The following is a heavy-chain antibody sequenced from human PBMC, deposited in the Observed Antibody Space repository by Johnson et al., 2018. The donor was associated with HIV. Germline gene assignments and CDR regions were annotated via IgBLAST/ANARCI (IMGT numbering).Heavy chain of an antibody. D-gene: IGHD2-15*01. V-gene: IGHV3-7*03. CDR3: ARKVVVVAAAAGDAFDI. CDR1: GFTFSSYW. Sequence: VESGGGLVQPGGSLRLSCAASGFTFSSYWMSWVRQAPGKGLEWVANIKQDGSEKYYVDSVKGRLTISRDNAKNSLYLQVNSLRAEDMTVYYCARKVVVVAAAAGDAFDIWGQGTMVTVSS. J-gene: IGHJ3*02. CDR2: IKQDGSEK.